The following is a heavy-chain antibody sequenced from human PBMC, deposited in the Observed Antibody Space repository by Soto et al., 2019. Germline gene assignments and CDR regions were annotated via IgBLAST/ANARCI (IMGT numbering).Heavy chain of an antibody. CDR1: GFSLSNARMG. J-gene: IGHJ4*02. Sequence: QVTLKESGPVLVKPTETLTLTCTVSGFSLSNARMGVSWIRQPPGKALEWLAHVFSNDEKSYSTSLKSSLTISKDTSKSQVFLTMTNMDPVDTATYYCARTPTYYDILTGYYLTYYFDYWGQGTLVTVSS. V-gene: IGHV2-26*01. CDR2: VFSNDEK. CDR3: ARTPTYYDILTGYYLTYYFDY. D-gene: IGHD3-9*01.